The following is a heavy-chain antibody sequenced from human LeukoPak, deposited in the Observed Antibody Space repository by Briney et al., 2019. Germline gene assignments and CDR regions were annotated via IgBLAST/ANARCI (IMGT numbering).Heavy chain of an antibody. J-gene: IGHJ4*02. V-gene: IGHV3-48*02. D-gene: IGHD3-3*01. CDR2: ISSSSSTI. CDR1: GFTFSSYS. Sequence: GGSLRLSCAASGFTFSSYSMNWVRQAPGKGLEWVSYISSSSSTIYYADSVKGRFTISRDNAKNSLYLQMNSLRDEDTAVYYCARGSIFGVVRYYFDYWGQGTLVTISS. CDR3: ARGSIFGVVRYYFDY.